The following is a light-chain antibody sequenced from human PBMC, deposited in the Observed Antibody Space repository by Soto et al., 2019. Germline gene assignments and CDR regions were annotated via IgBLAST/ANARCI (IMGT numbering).Light chain of an antibody. CDR3: QQYGSSPIT. V-gene: IGKV3-20*01. J-gene: IGKJ5*01. CDR2: GAS. CDR1: QTLSSTF. Sequence: EIGLTQSPGPLSLSPGERATLSCSASQTLSSTFLAWYQQRRGQAPRLLIYGASSRATDIPHRFSGSGYGTEFNLTISRLETEDFAVYYCQQYGSSPITFGQGTRLEIK.